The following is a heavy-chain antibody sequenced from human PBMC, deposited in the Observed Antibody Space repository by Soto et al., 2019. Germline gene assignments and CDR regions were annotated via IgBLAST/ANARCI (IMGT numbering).Heavy chain of an antibody. J-gene: IGHJ4*03. CDR2: INAGNGNT. V-gene: IGHV1-3*01. CDR3: ARLESPGLGDFFGP. D-gene: IGHD3-16*01. CDR1: GCTFTSSA. Sequence: GASVKVSCKESGCTFTSSAMHWVRQAPGQRLEWMGWINAGNGNTKYSKKFQGRVTITRDTSASTAYMELTSMTAADTDVYFCARLESPGLGDFFGPWGQGTLVTVSS.